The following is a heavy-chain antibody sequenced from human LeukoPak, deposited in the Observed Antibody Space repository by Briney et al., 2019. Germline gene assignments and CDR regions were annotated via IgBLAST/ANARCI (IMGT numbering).Heavy chain of an antibody. Sequence: PGGSLRLSCVASGFTFSSYAMTWVRQAPGKGLEWVSHINSDGDNAYYADSVKGRFAISRDNSKSTLYLQMNSLRAEDTALYYCARRGNAFDFWVQGTMVTVSS. CDR3: ARRGNAFDF. J-gene: IGHJ3*01. CDR2: INSDGDNA. V-gene: IGHV3-23*01. CDR1: GFTFSSYA. D-gene: IGHD3-16*01.